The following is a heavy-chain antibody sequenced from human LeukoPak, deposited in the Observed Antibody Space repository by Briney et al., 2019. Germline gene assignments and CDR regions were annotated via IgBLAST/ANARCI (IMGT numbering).Heavy chain of an antibody. CDR2: IYTDGNT. J-gene: IGHJ6*03. CDR3: ARGIGFWSGYYTRYYYMDV. V-gene: IGHV4-4*07. Sequence: SETLSLTCSVSGGSINGFYWSWIRQPAGEGLQWIGRIYTDGNTDYNPSLNSRVTMSLDMSTDQFSLNLNSVTAADTAVYYCARGIGFWSGYYTRYYYMDVWGKGTTVTVSS. CDR1: GGSINGFY. D-gene: IGHD3-3*01.